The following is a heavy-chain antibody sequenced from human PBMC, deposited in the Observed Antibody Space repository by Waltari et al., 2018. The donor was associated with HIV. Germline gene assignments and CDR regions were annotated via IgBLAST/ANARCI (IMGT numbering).Heavy chain of an antibody. D-gene: IGHD1-26*01. Sequence: EVQLVASGGGLIEPGGSLRVSCAASGFTISSNYMSWAGQAPGKGLEWVSVIYSGGSRYYADSVKGRFIISRDNSKNTVSLHMNSLRAEDTAVYYCARDPRSSGYYGMDVWGQGIKVTVSS. CDR2: IYSGGSR. V-gene: IGHV3-53*01. CDR1: GFTISSNY. J-gene: IGHJ6*02. CDR3: ARDPRSSGYYGMDV.